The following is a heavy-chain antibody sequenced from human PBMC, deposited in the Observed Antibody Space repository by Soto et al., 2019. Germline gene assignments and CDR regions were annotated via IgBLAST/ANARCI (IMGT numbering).Heavy chain of an antibody. D-gene: IGHD1-26*01. J-gene: IGHJ4*02. V-gene: IGHV4-59*01. Sequence: SETLSLTCTVSGGSISSYYWGWIRQPPGKGLEWIGYIYYSGSTNYNPSLNSRVAISVDTSKNQFSLKLSSVTAADTAVYYCARDRSHEWELLLQYFDFWGQGTLVTVSS. CDR2: IYYSGST. CDR1: GGSISSYY. CDR3: ARDRSHEWELLLQYFDF.